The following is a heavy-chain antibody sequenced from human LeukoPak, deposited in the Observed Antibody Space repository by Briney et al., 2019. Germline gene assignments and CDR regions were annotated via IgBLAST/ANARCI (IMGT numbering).Heavy chain of an antibody. CDR3: ARDYNWSVDY. Sequence: ASVKVSCKASGYIFTSYGISWVRQAPGQGLGWMGWINAYNGNTNYAKKLQGRVTMTTDTSTSTAYMELRSLRSDDTDVYYCARDYNWSVDYWGQGTLVTVSS. D-gene: IGHD1-1*01. CDR1: GYIFTSYG. J-gene: IGHJ4*02. V-gene: IGHV1-18*04. CDR2: INAYNGNT.